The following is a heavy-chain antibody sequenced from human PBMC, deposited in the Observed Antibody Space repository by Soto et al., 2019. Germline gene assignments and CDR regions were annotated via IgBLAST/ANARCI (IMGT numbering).Heavy chain of an antibody. J-gene: IGHJ6*03. D-gene: IGHD5-12*01. CDR1: GWSCIGYY. V-gene: IGHV4-34*01. Sequence: SETLPHTRAVDGWSCIGYYWSRIRQTPEKGQEWIGEINHSGSTNYNPSLKSRVTISVDTSKNQFSLKLSSVTAADTAVYYCARGRRGYSGYDPPVRSYYADMDVWGKGTTVTVSS. CDR2: INHSGST. CDR3: ARGRRGYSGYDPPVRSYYADMDV.